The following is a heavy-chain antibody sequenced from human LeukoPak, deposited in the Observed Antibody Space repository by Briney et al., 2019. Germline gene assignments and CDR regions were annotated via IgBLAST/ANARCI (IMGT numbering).Heavy chain of an antibody. J-gene: IGHJ4*02. CDR1: GCTFSSYA. Sequence: SVKVSCKASGCTFSSYALNWVRQAPGQGLEWMGGIIPIFGTANYAQKFQGRVTITADKSTSTAYMELSSLTSEDTAVYYCASDSGSGSYGGYWGQGTLVTVSS. V-gene: IGHV1-69*06. CDR2: IIPIFGTA. D-gene: IGHD3-10*01. CDR3: ASDSGSGSYGGY.